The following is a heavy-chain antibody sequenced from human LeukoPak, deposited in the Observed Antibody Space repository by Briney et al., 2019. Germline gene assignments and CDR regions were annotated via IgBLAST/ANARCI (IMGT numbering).Heavy chain of an antibody. V-gene: IGHV1-46*02. CDR1: AYAFNNYY. CDR3: TRATNRTTAGAAPVP. J-gene: IGHJ5*02. Sequence: SVHFSSPASAYAFNNYYMHWTRPAPVQGPEWMGIINPCGGSTSYAQKFQGRVAMTRDPYTSPVYMELSRLRAEDTGVYYCTRATNRTTAGAAPVPWGEGALVTVSS. CDR2: INPCGGST. D-gene: IGHD1-14*01.